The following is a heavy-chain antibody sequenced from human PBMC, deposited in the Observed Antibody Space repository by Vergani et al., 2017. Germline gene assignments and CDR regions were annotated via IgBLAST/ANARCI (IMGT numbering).Heavy chain of an antibody. J-gene: IGHJ6*03. V-gene: IGHV6-1*01. CDR3: ARGVQLERQGPYYYYYMDV. CDR1: GDSVSSNSAA. CDR2: TYYRSKWYN. D-gene: IGHD1-1*01. Sequence: QVQLQQSGPGLVKLSQTLSLTCAISGDSVSSNSAAWNWIRQSPSRGLEWLGRTYYRSKWYNDYAVSVKSRITINPDTSKNQFSLQLNSVTPEDTAVYYCARGVQLERQGPYYYYYMDVWGKGTTVTVSS.